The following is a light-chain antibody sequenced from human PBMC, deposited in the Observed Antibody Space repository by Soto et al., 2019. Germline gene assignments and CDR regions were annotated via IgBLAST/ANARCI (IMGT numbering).Light chain of an antibody. V-gene: IGLV2-14*01. J-gene: IGLJ3*02. CDR1: SSDVGNYNY. Sequence: QSALTQPASVSGSPGQAITISCTGTSSDVGNYNYVSWYQQYPGRVPKLLIYMVSNRPSGVSNRFSGSKSGNTASLTISGLQAEDEADYYCSSYTSSSTLVFGGGTKLTV. CDR2: MVS. CDR3: SSYTSSSTLV.